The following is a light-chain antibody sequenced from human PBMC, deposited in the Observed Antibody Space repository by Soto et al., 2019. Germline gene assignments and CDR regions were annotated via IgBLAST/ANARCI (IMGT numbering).Light chain of an antibody. CDR2: DVS. Sequence: QSVLTQPASVSGSPGQSITTSCTGASSDVGAYDYVSWYQQHPGKAPKLMIFDVSNRPSGVSNRFSGSKSGNTASLTISGLQAEDEADYYCSSYTSTSTGVFGTGTKVTVL. CDR3: SSYTSTSTGV. J-gene: IGLJ1*01. CDR1: SSDVGAYDY. V-gene: IGLV2-14*01.